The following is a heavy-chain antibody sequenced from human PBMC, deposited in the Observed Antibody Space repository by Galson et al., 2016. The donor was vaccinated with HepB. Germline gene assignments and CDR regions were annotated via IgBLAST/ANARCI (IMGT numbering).Heavy chain of an antibody. CDR3: ARPNSTYYYVSGCYRIAYYGMDV. CDR2: ISAYDGDT. V-gene: IGHV1-18*04. J-gene: IGHJ6*02. CDR1: GYTFSNYG. D-gene: IGHD3-22*01. Sequence: SVKVSCKASGYTFSNYGISWVRQAPGQGLEWMGWISAYDGDTTYGQKFKGRVTMTTDTSTSTAYMQLRSLRSDDTAVYYCARPNSTYYYVSGCYRIAYYGMDVWGQGTTVTVSS.